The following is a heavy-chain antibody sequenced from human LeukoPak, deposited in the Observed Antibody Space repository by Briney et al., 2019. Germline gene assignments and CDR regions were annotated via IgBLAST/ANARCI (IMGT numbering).Heavy chain of an antibody. D-gene: IGHD3-22*01. CDR3: ARGMFDNSGHYALDV. CDR2: MNAKSGHT. J-gene: IGHJ6*02. V-gene: IGHV1-8*01. Sequence: ASVKVSCKASGYTFTSYHIDWVRQAPGQGPEWMGWMNAKSGHTGYAQNLEGRVTMTRDTSTNTAYMELRGLRSEDTAVYFCARGMFDNSGHYALDVWGQGTTVTVSS. CDR1: GYTFTSYH.